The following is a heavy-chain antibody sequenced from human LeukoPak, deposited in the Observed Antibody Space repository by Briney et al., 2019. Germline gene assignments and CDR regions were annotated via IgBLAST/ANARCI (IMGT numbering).Heavy chain of an antibody. CDR2: IIPIFGTA. Sequence: ASVKVSCKASGGTFSGYAISWVRQAPGQGLEWMGGIIPIFGTANYAQKFQGRVTITTDESTSTAYMELSSLRSEDTAVYYCANSLAGGAFDIWGQGTMVTVSS. CDR1: GGTFSGYA. V-gene: IGHV1-69*05. J-gene: IGHJ3*02. D-gene: IGHD6-19*01. CDR3: ANSLAGGAFDI.